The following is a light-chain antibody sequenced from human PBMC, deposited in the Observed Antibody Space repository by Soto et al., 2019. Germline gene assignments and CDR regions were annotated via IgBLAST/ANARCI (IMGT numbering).Light chain of an antibody. J-gene: IGLJ2*01. V-gene: IGLV1-47*01. CDR1: SSNIGSTY. CDR2: RND. Sequence: QSVLTQPPSASGTPGQRLTISCSGSSSNIGSTYVYWYQHLPGTAPKLLIYRNDQRPSGVPDRFSGSKSGTSASLAISGLRSEDEADYYCAAWDGSLSGVVFGGGTQLTVL. CDR3: AAWDGSLSGVV.